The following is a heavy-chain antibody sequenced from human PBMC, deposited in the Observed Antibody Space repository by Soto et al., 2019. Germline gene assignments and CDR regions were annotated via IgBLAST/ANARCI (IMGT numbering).Heavy chain of an antibody. CDR3: AKHSYGSGPGISPNDY. Sequence: GGSLRLSCVASGFTFSSYAMSWVRQAPGKGLEWVSAISGSGGSTYYADSVKGRFTISRDNSKNTLYLQMNSLRAEDTAVYYCAKHSYGSGPGISPNDYWGQGTLVTVSS. CDR2: ISGSGGST. J-gene: IGHJ4*02. V-gene: IGHV3-23*01. CDR1: GFTFSSYA. D-gene: IGHD3-10*01.